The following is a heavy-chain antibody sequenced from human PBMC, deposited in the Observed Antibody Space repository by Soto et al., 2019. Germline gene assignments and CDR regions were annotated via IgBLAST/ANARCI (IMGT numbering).Heavy chain of an antibody. CDR3: AREGCSSTSCYPPYYYYGMDV. V-gene: IGHV4-39*07. CDR2: IYYSGST. Sequence: SETLSLTCTVSGGSISSSSYYWGWIRQPPGKGLEWIGSIYYSGSTYYNPSLKSRATISVDTSKNQFSLKLSSVTAADTAVYYCAREGCSSTSCYPPYYYYGMDVWGQGTTGTVSS. J-gene: IGHJ6*02. CDR1: GGSISSSSYY. D-gene: IGHD2-2*01.